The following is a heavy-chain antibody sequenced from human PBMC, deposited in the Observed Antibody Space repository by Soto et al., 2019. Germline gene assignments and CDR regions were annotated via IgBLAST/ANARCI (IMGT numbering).Heavy chain of an antibody. CDR2: IIPIFGTA. J-gene: IGHJ5*02. Sequence: SVKVSCKASGGTFSSYAISWVRQAPGQGPEWMGGIIPIFGTANYAQKFQGRVTITADESTSTAYMELSSLRSEDTAVYYCARDHDSSGYHYMGSWGQGTLVTVSS. CDR1: GGTFSSYA. V-gene: IGHV1-69*13. D-gene: IGHD3-22*01. CDR3: ARDHDSSGYHYMGS.